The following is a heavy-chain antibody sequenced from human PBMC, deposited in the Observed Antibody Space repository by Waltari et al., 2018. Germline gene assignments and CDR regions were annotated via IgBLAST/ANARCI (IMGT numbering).Heavy chain of an antibody. CDR3: ARIVGATGYFQH. J-gene: IGHJ1*01. CDR2: IYHSGST. CDR1: GYSISSGYY. V-gene: IGHV4-38-2*01. Sequence: ETLSLTCAVSGYSISSGYYWGWIRQPPGKGLEWIGSIYHSGSTYYNPSLKSRVTISVDTSKNQFSLKLSSVTAADTAVYYCARIVGATGYFQHWGQGTLVTVSS. D-gene: IGHD1-26*01.